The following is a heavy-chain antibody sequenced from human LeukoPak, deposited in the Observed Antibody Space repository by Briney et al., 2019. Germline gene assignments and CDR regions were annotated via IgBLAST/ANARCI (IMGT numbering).Heavy chain of an antibody. CDR3: ARDRVGVSAYDSLFDY. Sequence: PGGSLRLSCAASGFILSTYGMHWVRQAPGKGLEWVAFIRSDGSSEFYVDSVKGRFTISRDSSRNTLYLQMNSLRAEDTAVYYCARDRVGVSAYDSLFDYWGQGTLVTVSS. V-gene: IGHV3-30*02. D-gene: IGHD5-12*01. CDR1: GFILSTYG. CDR2: IRSDGSSE. J-gene: IGHJ4*02.